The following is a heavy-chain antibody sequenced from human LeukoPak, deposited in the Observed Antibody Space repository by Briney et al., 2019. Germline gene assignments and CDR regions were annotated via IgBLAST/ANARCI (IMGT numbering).Heavy chain of an antibody. J-gene: IGHJ6*03. CDR2: ISSSSSTI. D-gene: IGHD2-2*01. V-gene: IGHV3-11*04. CDR3: ARDAAAQYYYMDV. CDR1: GFTFSDYY. Sequence: GGSLRLSCAASGFTFSDYYMSWIRQAPGKGLEWVSYISSSSSTIYYADSVKGRFTISRDNAKNSLYLQMNSLRAEDTAVYYCARDAAAQYYYMDVWGKGTTVTVSS.